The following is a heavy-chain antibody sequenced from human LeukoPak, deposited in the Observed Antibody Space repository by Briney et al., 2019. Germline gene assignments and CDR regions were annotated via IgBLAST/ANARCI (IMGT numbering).Heavy chain of an antibody. V-gene: IGHV3-23*01. D-gene: IGHD6-13*01. CDR3: AKDPSFSSSWDYYFEH. CDR2: IRPSATIT. J-gene: IGHJ4*02. CDR1: GFTFSDYG. Sequence: PGGSLRLSCAASGFTFSDYGMTWVRQAPGKGLEWVSSIRPSATITYYAHSVEGRFTISRDDSKNTLYLQMSSLRAEDTGVYYCAKDPSFSSSWDYYFEHWGQGTLVTVSS.